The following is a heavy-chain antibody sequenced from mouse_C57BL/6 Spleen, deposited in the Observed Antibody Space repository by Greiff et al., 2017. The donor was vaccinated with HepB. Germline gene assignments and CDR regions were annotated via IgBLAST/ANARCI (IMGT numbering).Heavy chain of an antibody. V-gene: IGHV1-69*01. Sequence: QVQLQQPGAELVMPGASVKLSCKASGYTFTSYWMHWVKQRPGQGLEWIGEIDPSDSYTNYNQKFKGKSTLTVDKSSSTAYMQLSSLTSEDSAVYYCARWELGTFDYWGQGTTLTVSS. J-gene: IGHJ2*01. CDR2: IDPSDSYT. CDR1: GYTFTSYW. D-gene: IGHD4-1*01. CDR3: ARWELGTFDY.